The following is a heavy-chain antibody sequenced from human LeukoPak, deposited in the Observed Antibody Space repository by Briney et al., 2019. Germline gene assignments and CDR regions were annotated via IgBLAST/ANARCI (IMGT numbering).Heavy chain of an antibody. Sequence: GGSLRLSCVDSGFTFTNAWMSWVRQAPGKGLEWIGRIKSKTDGETTNYAEPVRGRFTISRDDFKSAVYLQMNSLKIEDTAVYYCTTDLGTYYHGSQRLIPIDYWGQGTLVTVSS. CDR1: GFTFTNAW. J-gene: IGHJ4*02. V-gene: IGHV3-15*01. CDR2: IKSKTDGETT. CDR3: TTDLGTYYHGSQRLIPIDY. D-gene: IGHD3-10*01.